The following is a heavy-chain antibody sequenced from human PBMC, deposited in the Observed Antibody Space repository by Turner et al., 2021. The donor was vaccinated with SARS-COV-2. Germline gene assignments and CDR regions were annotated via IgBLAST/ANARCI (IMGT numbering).Heavy chain of an antibody. CDR3: ATGGWDLRFFDWLYGMDV. Sequence: QVQRVQSGAEVKRPRASLKVSCEVSGYTLTDLSMHWVRQAPGNGLGWVGGFDPEDGETIYAKKFQGRVTMTEDTTTDTAYMELSSLGSEDTAVYCCATGGWDLRFFDWLYGMDVWGQGTTVTVSS. CDR2: FDPEDGET. CDR1: GYTLTDLS. V-gene: IGHV1-24*01. J-gene: IGHJ6*02. D-gene: IGHD3-9*01.